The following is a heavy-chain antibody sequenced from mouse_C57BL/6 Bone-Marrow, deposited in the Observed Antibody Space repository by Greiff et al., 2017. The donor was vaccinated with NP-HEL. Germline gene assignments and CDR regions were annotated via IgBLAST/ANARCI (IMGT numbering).Heavy chain of an antibody. CDR3: ATYYYCSYYAMDY. J-gene: IGHJ4*01. V-gene: IGHV1-64*01. D-gene: IGHD1-1*01. Sequence: QVQLQQPGAELVKPGASVKLSCKASGYTFTSYWMHWVKQRPGQGLEWIGMIHPNSGSTNYNEKFKSKATLTVDKSSSTAYMQLSSLTSEDSAVYYCATYYYCSYYAMDYWGQGTSVTVSS. CDR1: GYTFTSYW. CDR2: IHPNSGST.